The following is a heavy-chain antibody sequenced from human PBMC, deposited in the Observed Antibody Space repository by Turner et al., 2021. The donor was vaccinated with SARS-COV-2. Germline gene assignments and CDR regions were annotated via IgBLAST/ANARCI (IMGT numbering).Heavy chain of an antibody. CDR2: MYYSGTT. Sequence: QVQLQESGPGLVKPSETLSLTCTVSGGSISSSSYFWGWIRQPPTKELEWIGGMYYSGTTYNNPSLKSRVSLRIDPSKNQFSPNLTSVTAADTALFYCARQAAGQGLDYWGRGTLVTVSS. CDR1: GGSISSSSYF. J-gene: IGHJ4*02. V-gene: IGHV4-39*01. CDR3: ARQAAGQGLDY. D-gene: IGHD3-10*01.